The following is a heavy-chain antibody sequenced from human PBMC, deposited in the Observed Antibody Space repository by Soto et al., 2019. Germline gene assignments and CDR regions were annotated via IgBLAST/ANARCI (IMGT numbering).Heavy chain of an antibody. Sequence: GASVKVSCKASGYTFTSYGISWVRQAPGQGLEWMGWISAYSGNTNYAQKLQGRVTMTTDTSTSTAYMELRSLRSDDTAVYYCARDPSYYDSSGYHPFDYWGQGTLVTVS. CDR1: GYTFTSYG. D-gene: IGHD3-22*01. J-gene: IGHJ4*02. CDR3: ARDPSYYDSSGYHPFDY. CDR2: ISAYSGNT. V-gene: IGHV1-18*04.